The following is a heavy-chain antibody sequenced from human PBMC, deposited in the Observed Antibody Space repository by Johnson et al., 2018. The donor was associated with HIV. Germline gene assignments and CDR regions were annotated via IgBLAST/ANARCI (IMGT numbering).Heavy chain of an antibody. Sequence: VQLVESGGGLVQPGGSLRLSCGASGFTFSDHWMQWVRQAPGKGLVWVSRINGDGSRTSYADSVKGRFTIARYNAKNTLFLEMKSLRAEDTAVYYCVRTSCTGARCLGYDPFDVWGQGTMVTVSS. CDR2: INGDGSRT. CDR3: VRTSCTGARCLGYDPFDV. CDR1: GFTFSDHW. J-gene: IGHJ3*01. V-gene: IGHV3-74*01. D-gene: IGHD3-16*01.